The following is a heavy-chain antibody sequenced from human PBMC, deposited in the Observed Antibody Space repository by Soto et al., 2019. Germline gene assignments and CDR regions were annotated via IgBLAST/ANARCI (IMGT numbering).Heavy chain of an antibody. V-gene: IGHV4-59*12. CDR3: ARASSTRGYSYGYWFDP. Sequence: PSETLSLTCTVSGGSISSYYWIWIRQPPGKGLEWIGYIYYSGSTNYNPSLKSRVTISVDTSKNQFSLKLSSVTAADTAVYYCARASSTRGYSYGYWFDPWGQGTLVTVSS. CDR2: IYYSGST. CDR1: GGSISSYY. D-gene: IGHD5-18*01. J-gene: IGHJ5*02.